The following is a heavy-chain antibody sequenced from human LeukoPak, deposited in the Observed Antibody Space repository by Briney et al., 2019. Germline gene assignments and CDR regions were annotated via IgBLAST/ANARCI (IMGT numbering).Heavy chain of an antibody. D-gene: IGHD5-18*01. CDR3: ARAAYSYGYWFWFDP. CDR1: GGSISSGGYS. Sequence: PSQTLSLTCAVSGGSISSGGYSWSWIRQPPGKGLEWIGYIYHSGSTYYNTSLKSRVTISVDRSKNQFSLKLSSVTAADTAVYYCARAAYSYGYWFWFDPWGQGTLVTVSS. J-gene: IGHJ5*02. V-gene: IGHV4-30-2*01. CDR2: IYHSGST.